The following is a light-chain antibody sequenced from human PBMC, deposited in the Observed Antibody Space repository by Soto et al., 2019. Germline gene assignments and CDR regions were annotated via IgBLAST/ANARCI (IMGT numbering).Light chain of an antibody. CDR1: QSISGY. Sequence: EIQMTQSPSSLSTSVGDRVTLSCRARQSISGYLNWYQHKPGKAPKLLIYAASSLQSGVPSRFSGSTSGTDFTLTISSLQPEEFATYYCQQSYSTPQTVGQGTKVDIK. CDR2: AAS. J-gene: IGKJ1*01. V-gene: IGKV1-39*01. CDR3: QQSYSTPQT.